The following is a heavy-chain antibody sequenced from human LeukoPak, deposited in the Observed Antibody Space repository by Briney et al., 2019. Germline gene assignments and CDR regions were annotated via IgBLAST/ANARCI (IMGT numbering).Heavy chain of an antibody. CDR3: AKQQLVRCFDY. V-gene: IGHV4-39*01. D-gene: IGHD6-13*01. Sequence: TSETLSLTCTVSGGSITSSSYYWGWIRQPPGKGLEWIGSIFYSGSTYYNPSLKSRVTISVDTSKTQFSLKLSSVTAADTAVYYCAKQQLVRCFDYWGQGTLVTVSS. CDR1: GGSITSSSYY. J-gene: IGHJ4*02. CDR2: IFYSGST.